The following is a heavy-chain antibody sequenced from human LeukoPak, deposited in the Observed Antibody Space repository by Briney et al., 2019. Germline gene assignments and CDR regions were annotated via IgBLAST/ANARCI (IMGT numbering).Heavy chain of an antibody. J-gene: IGHJ4*02. CDR2: TYYRSKWYN. CDR1: GDSVSSNSAA. CDR3: ARTFEYYDSSGYYSALGCFDY. D-gene: IGHD3-22*01. Sequence: SQTLSLTCAISGDSVSSNSAAWNWIRQSPSRGLEWLGRTYYRSKWYNDYAVSVKSRITINPDTSKNQFSLQLNSVTPEDTAVYYCARTFEYYDSSGYYSALGCFDYWGQGTLVTVSS. V-gene: IGHV6-1*01.